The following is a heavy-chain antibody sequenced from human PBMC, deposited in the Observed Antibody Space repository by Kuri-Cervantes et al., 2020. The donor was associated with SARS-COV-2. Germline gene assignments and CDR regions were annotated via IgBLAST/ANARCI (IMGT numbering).Heavy chain of an antibody. CDR3: AREEAIGSPSQD. Sequence: SQTLSLTCAVSGYSISRGYYWGWIRQPAGKGLEWIGRIYTSGSTNYNPSLKSRVTMSVDTSKNKFYLKLSSVTAADTAVYYCAREEAIGSPSQDWGQGTLVTVSS. D-gene: IGHD1-26*01. V-gene: IGHV4-4*07. CDR2: IYTSGST. CDR1: GYSISRGYY. J-gene: IGHJ4*02.